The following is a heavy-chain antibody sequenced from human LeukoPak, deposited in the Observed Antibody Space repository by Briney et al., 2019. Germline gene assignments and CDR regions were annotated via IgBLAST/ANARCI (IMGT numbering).Heavy chain of an antibody. CDR1: GYTFTIYD. CDR3: ARGRVYSSSAGAWWYYYYYMDV. CDR2: MNPNSGNT. Sequence: ASVKVSCKASGYTFTIYDINWVRQATGQGLEWMGWMNPNSGNTGYAQKFQGRVTMTRNTSISTAYMELSSLRSEDTAVYYCARGRVYSSSAGAWWYYYYYMDVWGKGTTVTVSS. D-gene: IGHD6-6*01. V-gene: IGHV1-8*01. J-gene: IGHJ6*03.